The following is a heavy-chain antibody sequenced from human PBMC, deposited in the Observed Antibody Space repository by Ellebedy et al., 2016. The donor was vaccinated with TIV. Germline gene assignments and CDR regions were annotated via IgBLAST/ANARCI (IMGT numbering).Heavy chain of an antibody. Sequence: AASVKVSCKASGYTFTSDLIHWVRQAPGQGLEWMGIINPSGGGTGYAQKFQGRVTMTSDTSASTVYMELSSLRSEDPAVYYCAREGGVYYFDYWGQGTLVTVSS. CDR1: GYTFTSDL. V-gene: IGHV1-46*01. CDR2: INPSGGGT. CDR3: AREGGVYYFDY. J-gene: IGHJ4*02. D-gene: IGHD1-26*01.